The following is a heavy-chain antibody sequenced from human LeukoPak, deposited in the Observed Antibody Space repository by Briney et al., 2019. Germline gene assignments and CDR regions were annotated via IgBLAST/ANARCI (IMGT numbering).Heavy chain of an antibody. V-gene: IGHV3-74*01. Sequence: GGSLRLSCAASGFTFTNNWMHWVRQAPGGGLGWVSGIRGDGGDTSYADSVKGRFTISRDNAKNTFYLQMDSLGAEDPAVYYCGRDVVLGSGPVDYWGQGVLVTVSS. CDR2: IRGDGGDT. J-gene: IGHJ4*02. CDR1: GFTFTNNW. CDR3: GRDVVLGSGPVDY. D-gene: IGHD3-10*01.